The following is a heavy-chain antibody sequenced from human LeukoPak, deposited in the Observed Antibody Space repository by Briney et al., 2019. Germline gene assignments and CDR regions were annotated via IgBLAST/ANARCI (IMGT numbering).Heavy chain of an antibody. CDR2: ISSSGSTI. J-gene: IGHJ4*02. V-gene: IGHV3-48*03. CDR3: ARDPPYSSGWGDYFDY. Sequence: GGSLRLSCAASGFTFSSYEMSWVRQAPGKGLEWVSYISSSGSTIYYADSVKGRFTISRDNAKNSLYLQMSSLRAEDTAVYYCARDPPYSSGWGDYFDYWGQGTLVTVSS. CDR1: GFTFSSYE. D-gene: IGHD6-19*01.